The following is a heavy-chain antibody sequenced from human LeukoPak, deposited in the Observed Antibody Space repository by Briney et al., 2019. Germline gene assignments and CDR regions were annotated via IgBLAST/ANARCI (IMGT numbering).Heavy chain of an antibody. D-gene: IGHD6-19*01. CDR1: GGSFSGYY. J-gene: IGHJ4*02. V-gene: IGHV4-34*01. CDR2: INHSGST. CDR3: ARGRGSGWWGLDY. Sequence: PSETLSLTCAVYGGSFSGYYWSWIRQPPGKGLEWIGEINHSGSTNYNPSLKSRVTISVDTSKNQFSLKLSSVTAADTAVYYCARGRGSGWWGLDYWGQGTLVTVSS.